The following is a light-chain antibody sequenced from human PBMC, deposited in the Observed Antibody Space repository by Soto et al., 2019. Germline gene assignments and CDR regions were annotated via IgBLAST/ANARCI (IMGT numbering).Light chain of an antibody. J-gene: IGKJ4*01. CDR2: GAF. CDR3: QHYKNWPPLT. V-gene: IGKV3-15*01. CDR1: QSGGYN. Sequence: EIVMTQSPATLSVSPGERATLSCRASQSGGYNLAWYQQKPGQGPRLLIYGAFTRATGIPARFSGSGSGTEFTLTISSLQSDDFGVYYCQHYKNWPPLTFGGGTKVEIK.